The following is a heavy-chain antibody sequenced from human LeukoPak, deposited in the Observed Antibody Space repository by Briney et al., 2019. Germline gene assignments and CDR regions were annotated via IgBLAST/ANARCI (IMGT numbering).Heavy chain of an antibody. V-gene: IGHV3-7*01. CDR2: IKKTGSET. CDR1: GFAFSHFW. CDR3: AREDGYCSGGNCYSYFDS. J-gene: IGHJ4*02. D-gene: IGHD2-15*01. Sequence: GGSLRLSCAASGFAFSHFWMSWVRQAPGKGLEWVAYIKKTGSETYYVDSVKGRFTITRDNTRNSLFLQMYSLRAEDTAVYFCAREDGYCSGGNCYSYFDSWGQGTLVTVSS.